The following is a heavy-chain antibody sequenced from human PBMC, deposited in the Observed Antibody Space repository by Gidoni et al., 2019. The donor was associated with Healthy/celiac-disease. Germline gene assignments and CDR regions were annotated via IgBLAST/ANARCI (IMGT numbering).Heavy chain of an antibody. CDR3: ARHAIWGYSYGIEVQYYFDY. CDR2: IYYSGCT. J-gene: IGHJ4*02. CDR1: GGSISSSSYY. V-gene: IGHV4-39*01. Sequence: QLQLQESGPGLVKPSETLSLTCTVSGGSISSSSYYWGWIRHPPGKGLDVIGSIYYSGCTYYNPSLKSRVTISVDTSKNQFSLKLSSVTAADTAVYYCARHAIWGYSYGIEVQYYFDYWGQGTLVTVSS. D-gene: IGHD5-18*01.